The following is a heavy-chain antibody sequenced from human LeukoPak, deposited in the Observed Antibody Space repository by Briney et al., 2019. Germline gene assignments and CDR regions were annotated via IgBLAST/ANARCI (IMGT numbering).Heavy chain of an antibody. CDR1: GFTFSSYS. V-gene: IGHV3-21*01. CDR3: ARGGYCSTTSCYTAYYYMDV. Sequence: GGSLRLSCAASGFTFSSYSMNWVRQAPGKGLEWVSSISSSSSYIYYADSVKGRFTISRDNAKNSLYLQMNSLRAEDTAVYFCARGGYCSTTSCYTAYYYMDVWGKGTTVTVSS. CDR2: ISSSSSYI. J-gene: IGHJ6*03. D-gene: IGHD2-2*02.